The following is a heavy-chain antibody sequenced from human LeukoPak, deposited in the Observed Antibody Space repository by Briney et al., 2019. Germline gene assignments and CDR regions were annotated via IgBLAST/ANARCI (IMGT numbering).Heavy chain of an antibody. Sequence: GGSLRLSCAASGFPFSSYWMTWVRQAPGKGLEWVANIKQDGSKKSYVDSVKGRFTISRDNAKNSLYLQMNSLRAEDTAIYYCTRVGHIDEGIDYWGQGTLVTVSS. CDR2: IKQDGSKK. CDR3: TRVGHIDEGIDY. CDR1: GFPFSSYW. J-gene: IGHJ4*02. D-gene: IGHD3-9*01. V-gene: IGHV3-7*04.